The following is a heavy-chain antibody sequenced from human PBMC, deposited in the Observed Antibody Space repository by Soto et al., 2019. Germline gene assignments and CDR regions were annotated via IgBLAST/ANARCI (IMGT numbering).Heavy chain of an antibody. CDR3: AREAGEFSSSGGLDV. CDR2: LYYSGST. Sequence: QVQLQESGPGLVKPSENLSLTCNVSGGSVNSGSYYWSWIRQPPGKRLEWIGSLYYSGSTNYNPSLKSRVTISGDTSKSQFSLKLSSVTAADTAVYFCAREAGEFSSSGGLDVWGQGTTVIVSS. J-gene: IGHJ6*02. CDR1: GGSVNSGSYY. D-gene: IGHD3-16*01. V-gene: IGHV4-61*01.